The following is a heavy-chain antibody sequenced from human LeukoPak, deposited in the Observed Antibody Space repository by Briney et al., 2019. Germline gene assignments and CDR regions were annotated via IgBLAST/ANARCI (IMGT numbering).Heavy chain of an antibody. CDR1: GYTFTSYG. V-gene: IGHV1-18*01. CDR2: ISAYNGNT. J-gene: IGHJ6*02. D-gene: IGHD6-13*01. CDR3: AREKSLGIAAAGIYYYYGMDV. Sequence: GASVTVSCKASGYTFTSYGISWVRQAPGQGLEWMGWISAYNGNTNYAQKLQGRVTMTTDTSTSTAYMELRSLRSDDTAVYYCAREKSLGIAAAGIYYYYGMDVWGQGTTVTVSS.